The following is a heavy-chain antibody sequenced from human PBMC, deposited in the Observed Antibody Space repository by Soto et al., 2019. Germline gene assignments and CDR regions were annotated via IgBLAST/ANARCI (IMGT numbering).Heavy chain of an antibody. V-gene: IGHV3-30*18. CDR1: GFTFSSYG. Sequence: QVQLVESGGGVVQPGRSLRLSCAASGFTFSSYGMHWVRQAPGKGLEWVAVISYDGSNKYYADSVKGRFTISRDNSKNTLYLQMNSLRAEDTAVYYGAKETAIRWDFDYWGQGTLVTVSS. CDR2: ISYDGSNK. CDR3: AKETAIRWDFDY. D-gene: IGHD2-21*02. J-gene: IGHJ4*02.